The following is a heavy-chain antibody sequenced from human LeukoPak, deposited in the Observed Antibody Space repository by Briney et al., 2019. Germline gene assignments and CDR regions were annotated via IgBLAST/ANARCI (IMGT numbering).Heavy chain of an antibody. CDR3: TTLVEYYYDSSGYPSDY. CDR1: GFTFSNAW. Sequence: GGSLRLSCAASGFTFSNAWMSWVCQAPGKGLEWVGRIKSKTDGGTTDYAAPVKGRFTISRDDSKNTLYLQMNGLKTEDTAVYYCTTLVEYYYDSSGYPSDYWGQGTLVTVSS. CDR2: IKSKTDGGTT. D-gene: IGHD3-22*01. J-gene: IGHJ4*02. V-gene: IGHV3-15*01.